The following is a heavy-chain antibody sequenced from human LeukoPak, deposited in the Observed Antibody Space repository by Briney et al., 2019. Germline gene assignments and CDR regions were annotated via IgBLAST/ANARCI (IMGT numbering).Heavy chain of an antibody. Sequence: SETLSLTCAVYGGSFSGYYWSWIRQPPGKGLEWIGEINHSGSTNYNPSLKSRVTISVDTSKNQFSLKLSSVTAADTAVYYCARGLGMITVGGVIVPRGFDYWGQGTLVTVSS. CDR1: GGSFSGYY. CDR3: ARGLGMITVGGVIVPRGFDY. D-gene: IGHD3-16*02. V-gene: IGHV4-34*01. CDR2: INHSGST. J-gene: IGHJ4*02.